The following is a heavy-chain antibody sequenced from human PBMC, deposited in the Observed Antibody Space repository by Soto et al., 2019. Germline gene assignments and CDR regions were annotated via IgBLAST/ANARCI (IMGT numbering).Heavy chain of an antibody. V-gene: IGHV4-61*01. D-gene: IGHD3-10*01. Sequence: SETLSLTCSVSGDSVNSGSAYWSWIRQPPGKGLEWLGYFYHTGSSGYNPSLKGRVTISLDPSKNQFSLRLTSVTTADTAVSFFERGDRLLNIYDPWGQGTQVTVSS. CDR2: FYHTGSS. CDR1: GDSVNSGSAY. J-gene: IGHJ5*02. CDR3: ERGDRLLNIYDP.